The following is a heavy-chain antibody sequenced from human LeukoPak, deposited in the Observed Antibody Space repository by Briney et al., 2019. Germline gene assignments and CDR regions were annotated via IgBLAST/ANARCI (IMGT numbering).Heavy chain of an antibody. Sequence: GGSLRLSCAASGFILSDYDINWVRQAPGKGLEWVSYVSSSGNIIYYADSVKGRFTISRDNAENSLYLQMSSLRADDTAVYYCARGQWQFDLWGHGTLVTVSS. CDR1: GFILSDYD. V-gene: IGHV3-48*03. CDR2: VSSSGNII. CDR3: ARGQWQFDL. D-gene: IGHD6-19*01. J-gene: IGHJ5*02.